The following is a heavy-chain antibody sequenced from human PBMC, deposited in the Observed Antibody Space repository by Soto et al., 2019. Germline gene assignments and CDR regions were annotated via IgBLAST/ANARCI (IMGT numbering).Heavy chain of an antibody. CDR2: ISGSGDTT. CDR3: AKDMKYNWNDDDY. D-gene: IGHD1-20*01. Sequence: EVQLLESGGGLVQPGGSLRLSCAGSGFTFSSYAMSWVRQAPGKGLEWVSAISGSGDTTYYADSVKGRFTISRDNSKNTLYLQMNSLRVEDTALYYCAKDMKYNWNDDDYWGHGILVTVSS. J-gene: IGHJ4*01. CDR1: GFTFSSYA. V-gene: IGHV3-23*01.